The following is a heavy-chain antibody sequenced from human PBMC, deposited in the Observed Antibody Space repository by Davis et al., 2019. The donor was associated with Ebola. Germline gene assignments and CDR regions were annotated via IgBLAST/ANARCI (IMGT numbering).Heavy chain of an antibody. Sequence: SETLSLTCAVYGGSFSGYYWSWIRQPPGKGLEWIGEINHSGSTNYNPSLKSRVTISVDTSKNQFSLKLSSVTAADTAVYYCARAPGLRWSAEAFDIWGQGTMVTVSS. CDR3: ARAPGLRWSAEAFDI. CDR2: INHSGST. J-gene: IGHJ3*02. CDR1: GGSFSGYY. V-gene: IGHV4-34*01. D-gene: IGHD4-23*01.